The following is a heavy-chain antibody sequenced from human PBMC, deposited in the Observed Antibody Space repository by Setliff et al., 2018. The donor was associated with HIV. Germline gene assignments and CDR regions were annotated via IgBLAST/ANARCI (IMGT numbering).Heavy chain of an antibody. CDR2: IKQDGSEK. Sequence: GGSLRXSCAASGFTFSSYWMSWVRQAPGKGLEWVANIKQDGSEKYYVGSVKGRFTISRDNAKNSLYLQMNSLRAEDTAVYYCARHGDYSYFYYYYMDVWGKGTTVTVSS. V-gene: IGHV3-7*03. D-gene: IGHD4-17*01. CDR1: GFTFSSYW. CDR3: ARHGDYSYFYYYYMDV. J-gene: IGHJ6*03.